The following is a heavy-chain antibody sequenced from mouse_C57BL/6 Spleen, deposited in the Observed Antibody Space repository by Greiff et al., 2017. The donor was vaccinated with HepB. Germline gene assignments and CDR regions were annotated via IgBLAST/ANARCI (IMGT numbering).Heavy chain of an antibody. D-gene: IGHD2-14*01. V-gene: IGHV3-6*01. CDR2: ISYDGSN. CDR1: GYSITSGYY. J-gene: IGHJ2*01. CDR3: VRGGTGFDY. Sequence: DVKLVESGPGLVKPSQSLSLTCSVTGYSITSGYYWNWIRQFPGNKLEWMGYISYDGSNNYNPSLKNRISITRDTSKNQFFLKLNSVTTEDTATYYSVRGGTGFDYWGQGTTLTVSS.